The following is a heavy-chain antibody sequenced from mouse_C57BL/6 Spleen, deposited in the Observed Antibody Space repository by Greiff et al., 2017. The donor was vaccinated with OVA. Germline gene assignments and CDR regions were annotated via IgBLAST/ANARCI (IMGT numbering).Heavy chain of an antibody. V-gene: IGHV1-49*01. Sequence: LQQSGAELVRPGSSVKLSCKASYFAFTAYAMHWVKQRPGHGLEWIGSITMYSDATKYSENFKGKATLTADTSSSTAYMELISLTSEDSAVYDCARGCGSYYWYFDVWGTGTTVTVSS. D-gene: IGHD1-1*02. CDR2: ITMYSDAT. CDR3: ARGCGSYYWYFDV. J-gene: IGHJ1*03. CDR1: YFAFTAYA.